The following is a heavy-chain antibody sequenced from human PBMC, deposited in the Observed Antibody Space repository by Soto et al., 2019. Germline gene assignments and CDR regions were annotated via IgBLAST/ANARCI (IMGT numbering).Heavy chain of an antibody. CDR3: ATDFDYGDAPSLDV. CDR1: GYNFDNAW. CDR2: IRSKIHGGTT. J-gene: IGHJ6*04. D-gene: IGHD4-17*01. V-gene: IGHV3-15*01. Sequence: GGSLRLSCAASGYNFDNAWMTWVRQAPGKGLEWVGRIRSKIHGGTTDYAAPVKGRFSISRDDSTETLYLQMDSLRSDDTAVYYCATDFDYGDAPSLDVWGKGTTVTVSS.